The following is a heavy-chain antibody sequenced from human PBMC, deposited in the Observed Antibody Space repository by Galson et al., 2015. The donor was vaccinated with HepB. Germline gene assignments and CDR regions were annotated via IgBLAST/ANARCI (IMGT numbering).Heavy chain of an antibody. D-gene: IGHD6-6*01. J-gene: IGHJ6*02. CDR3: ARDLKVAARRNYYYYYGMDV. CDR2: IYHSGST. V-gene: IGHV4-30-2*01. CDR1: GGSISSGGYS. Sequence: TLSLTCAVSGGSISSGGYSWSWIRQPPGKGLEWIGYIYHSGSTYYNPSLKSRVTISVDRSKNQFSLKLSSVIAADTAVYYCARDLKVAARRNYYYYYGMDVWGQGTTVTVSS.